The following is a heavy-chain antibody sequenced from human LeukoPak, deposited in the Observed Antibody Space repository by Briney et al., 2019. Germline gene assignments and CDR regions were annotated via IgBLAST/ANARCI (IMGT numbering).Heavy chain of an antibody. V-gene: IGHV4-61*02. CDR1: GGSISSGSYY. CDR2: IYTSGST. J-gene: IGHJ6*03. Sequence: SETLSLTCTVSGGSISSGSYYWRWIRQPAGKGLEWIGRIYTSGSTNYNPSLKSRVTISVDTSKNQFSLKLSSVTAADTAVYYCAREYVYGYSYGFYYYYMDVWGKGTTVTVSS. D-gene: IGHD5-18*01. CDR3: AREYVYGYSYGFYYYYMDV.